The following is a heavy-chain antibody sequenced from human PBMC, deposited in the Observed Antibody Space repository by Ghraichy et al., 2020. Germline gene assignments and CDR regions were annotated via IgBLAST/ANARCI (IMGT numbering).Heavy chain of an antibody. CDR3: ARDLAPSGSYYVLDY. V-gene: IGHV4-59*01. J-gene: IGHJ4*02. CDR2: IYYSGST. D-gene: IGHD1-26*01. Sequence: SETLSLTCTVSGGSISSYYWSWIRQPPGKGLEWIGYIYYSGSTNYNPSLKSRVTISVDTSKNQFSLKLSSVTAADTAVYYCARDLAPSGSYYVLDYWGQGTLVTVSS. CDR1: GGSISSYY.